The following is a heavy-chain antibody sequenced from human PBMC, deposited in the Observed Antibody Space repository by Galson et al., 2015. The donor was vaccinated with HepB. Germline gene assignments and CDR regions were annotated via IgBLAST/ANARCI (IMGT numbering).Heavy chain of an antibody. V-gene: IGHV3-21*01. CDR2: ISSSSSYI. Sequence: SLRLSCAASGFTFSSYSMNWVRQAPGKGLEWVSSISSSSSYIYYADSVKGRFTISRDNAKNSPYLQMNSLRAEDTAVYYCARDRPGRSAINYYYGMDVWGQGTTVTVSS. CDR3: ARDRPGRSAINYYYGMDV. J-gene: IGHJ6*02. CDR1: GFTFSSYS.